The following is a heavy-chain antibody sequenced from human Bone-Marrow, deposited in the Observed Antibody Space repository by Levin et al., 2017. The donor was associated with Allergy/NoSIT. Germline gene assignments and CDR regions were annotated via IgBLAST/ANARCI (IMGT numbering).Heavy chain of an antibody. J-gene: IGHJ1*01. CDR3: TPTPGRGYYDCGTICHES. V-gene: IGHV3-15*01. CDR1: GFTFSKAW. CDR2: IKSMSDGGTT. Sequence: PGGSLRLSCSASGFTFSKAWMSWVRQAPGKGLEWVGRIKSMSDGGTTAYAAPVKGRFTISRDDSKNTQLLQMNSLKSVATPVYFCTPTPGRGYYDCGTICHESWRQGTLDTVSS. D-gene: IGHD3-3*01.